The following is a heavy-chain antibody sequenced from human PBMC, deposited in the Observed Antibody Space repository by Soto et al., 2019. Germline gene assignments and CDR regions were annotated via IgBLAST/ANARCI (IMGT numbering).Heavy chain of an antibody. CDR1: GFTFSSYS. V-gene: IGHV3-21*01. D-gene: IGHD3-10*01. CDR2: ISSSSSYI. Sequence: EVQLVESGGGLVKPGGSLRLSCAASGFTFSSYSMNWVRQAPGKGLEWVSSISSSSSYIYYADSVKGRFTISRDNAKNSLYRQMNSLRAEDTAVYYCARSGRGYYYYYYMDVWGKGTTVTVSS. CDR3: ARSGRGYYYYYYMDV. J-gene: IGHJ6*03.